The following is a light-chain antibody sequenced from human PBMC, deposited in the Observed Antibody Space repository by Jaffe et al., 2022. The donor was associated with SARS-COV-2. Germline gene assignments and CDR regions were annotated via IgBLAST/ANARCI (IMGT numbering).Light chain of an antibody. CDR1: QRISRW. Sequence: DIQMTQSPSSVSASVGDRVTITCRASQRISRWLAWYQQRPGKAPRLLIYATSSLQSGVPSRFSGSGSGTDFTLTISSLQPEDFATYFCHQADSFPTFGQGTKVEIK. J-gene: IGKJ1*01. V-gene: IGKV1-12*01. CDR3: HQADSFPT. CDR2: ATS.